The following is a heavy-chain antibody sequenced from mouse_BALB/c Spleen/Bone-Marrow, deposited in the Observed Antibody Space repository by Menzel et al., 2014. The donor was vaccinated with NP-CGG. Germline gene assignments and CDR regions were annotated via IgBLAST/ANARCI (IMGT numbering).Heavy chain of an antibody. CDR3: AREYGDY. CDR2: IYPGDGET. D-gene: IGHD2-10*02. V-gene: IGHV1-80*01. Sequence: QVQLKESGAELVRPGSSVKISCKASGYPFSSYWMNWVKQRPGQGLEWIGQIYPGDGETNYNGKFKGNATLTADKSSSTAYMQLIGLTSEDSAVYFCAREYGDYWGQGTTLTVSS. CDR1: GYPFSSYW. J-gene: IGHJ2*01.